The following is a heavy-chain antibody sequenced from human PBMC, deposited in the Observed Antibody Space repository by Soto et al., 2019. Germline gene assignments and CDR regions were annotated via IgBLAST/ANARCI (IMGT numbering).Heavy chain of an antibody. CDR1: GFTFSDHY. J-gene: IGHJ4*02. D-gene: IGHD6-13*01. V-gene: IGHV3-72*01. CDR2: IKNKANSYTT. CDR3: TRGDLDSRSWYIAW. Sequence: EVQLVESGGGLVQPGGSLRLSCAASGFTFSDHYMDWVRQAPGKGLEWFGRIKNKANSYTTEYAASVKGRFTISRDDSRNSVYLQMNSLKSEDTAVYYCTRGDLDSRSWYIAWWGQGTLVTVSS.